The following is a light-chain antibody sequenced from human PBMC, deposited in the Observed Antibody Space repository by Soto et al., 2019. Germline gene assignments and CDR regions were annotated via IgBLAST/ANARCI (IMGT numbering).Light chain of an antibody. CDR3: QQYNSYPVG. Sequence: DIQMTQSPSTLXASVGDRVTITCRASQSISSWLAWYQQKPGKAPKLLIYDASSLESGVPSRFSGSGSGTEFTLTISSLQPDDFATYYCQQYNSYPVGFGQGTKVEIK. V-gene: IGKV1-5*01. CDR2: DAS. J-gene: IGKJ1*01. CDR1: QSISSW.